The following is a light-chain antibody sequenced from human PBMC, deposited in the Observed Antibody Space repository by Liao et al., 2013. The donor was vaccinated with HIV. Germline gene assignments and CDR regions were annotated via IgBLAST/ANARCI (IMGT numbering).Light chain of an antibody. CDR1: NIGSKS. J-gene: IGLJ1*01. Sequence: SYVLTQPPSVSVGPGKTATVTCGGDNIGSKSVHWYQQKPGQAPVMVMSYNSDRPSGIPERFSGSSSGTEVTLTISGVQAEDEADYYCQSADSSGSYVFGRGTKVTVL. V-gene: IGLV3-21*01. CDR2: YNS. CDR3: QSADSSGSYV.